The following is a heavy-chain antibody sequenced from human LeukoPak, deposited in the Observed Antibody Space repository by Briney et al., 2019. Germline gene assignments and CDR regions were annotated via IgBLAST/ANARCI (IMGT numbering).Heavy chain of an antibody. Sequence: ASVKVSCKASGYTFTGYYMHWVRQAPGQGLEWMGWINPNSGGTNYAQKFQGRVTMTRDTSISTAYVELSRLRSDDTAVYYCARGKYGSGSSRQSYWGQGTLVTVSS. CDR1: GYTFTGYY. V-gene: IGHV1-2*02. J-gene: IGHJ4*02. CDR3: ARGKYGSGSSRQSY. D-gene: IGHD3-10*01. CDR2: INPNSGGT.